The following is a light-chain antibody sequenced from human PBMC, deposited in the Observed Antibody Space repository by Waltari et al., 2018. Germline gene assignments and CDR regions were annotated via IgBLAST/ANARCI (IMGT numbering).Light chain of an antibody. CDR1: QSVLYSSNNGNY. J-gene: IGKJ1*01. Sequence: DIVMTQSPDSLAVSLGERATINCKSSQSVLYSSNNGNYLAWYQQKSGPPPKLLIYWASTRASGVPDRFSGSGSRTDFTLTISSLQAEDVAVYYCQQYYSTPRTFGQGTKVEIK. CDR3: QQYYSTPRT. CDR2: WAS. V-gene: IGKV4-1*01.